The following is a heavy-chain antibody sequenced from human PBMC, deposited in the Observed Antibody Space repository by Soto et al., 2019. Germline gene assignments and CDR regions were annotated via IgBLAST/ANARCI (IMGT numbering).Heavy chain of an antibody. D-gene: IGHD4-4*01. Sequence: QVQLQASGPGLVKPSETLSLTCTVSGGSISSFYWSWIRQPPGKGLEWIGYIYYSGSTNYNPSLKSRVTISVDTSKNQFSLKLSSVTAADTAVYYCARDLRSRLYSNYDNWFDPWGQGTLVTVSS. J-gene: IGHJ5*02. V-gene: IGHV4-59*01. CDR1: GGSISSFY. CDR3: ARDLRSRLYSNYDNWFDP. CDR2: IYYSGST.